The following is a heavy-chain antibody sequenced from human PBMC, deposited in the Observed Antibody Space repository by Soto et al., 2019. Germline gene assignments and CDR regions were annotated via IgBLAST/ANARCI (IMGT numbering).Heavy chain of an antibody. Sequence: EVHLVESGGGSVQPGGSLRLSCAGSGFAFSSYWIRWVRQVPGKGLVWVSRINSDGSTTSYADSVRGRFTISRDNAKDTLYLQMNSLRAEDTALYYCARVGQGRYYFDYWGQGTLVTVSS. CDR2: INSDGSTT. CDR1: GFAFSSYW. V-gene: IGHV3-74*01. J-gene: IGHJ4*02. CDR3: ARVGQGRYYFDY.